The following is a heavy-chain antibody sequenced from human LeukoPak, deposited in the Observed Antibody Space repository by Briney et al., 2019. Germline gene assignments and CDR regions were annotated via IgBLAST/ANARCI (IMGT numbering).Heavy chain of an antibody. CDR1: GFTFNTCA. J-gene: IGHJ4*02. D-gene: IGHD3-10*01. Sequence: PGGSLRLSCAASGFTFNTCAMSWVRQVPGKGLEWVSTVSGSGGSTYYAGSVKGRFTISRDNSKNTLSLQMNSLRGEDTAVYYCAKDLWAYYGSGSYYLPYLDYWGQGTLVTVSS. CDR3: AKDLWAYYGSGSYYLPYLDY. V-gene: IGHV3-23*01. CDR2: VSGSGGST.